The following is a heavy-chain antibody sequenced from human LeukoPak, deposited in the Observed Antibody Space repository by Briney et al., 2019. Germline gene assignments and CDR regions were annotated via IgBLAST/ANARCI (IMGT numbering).Heavy chain of an antibody. Sequence: PGGSLRLSCAASGFTFSSYEMNWVRQAPGRGLEWVSYISSSGSTIYYADSVKGRFTISRDNAKNSLYLQMNSLRAEDTAVYYCARDVLRYFDRGNWYFDLWGRGTLVTVSS. D-gene: IGHD3-9*01. J-gene: IGHJ2*01. CDR2: ISSSGSTI. CDR3: ARDVLRYFDRGNWYFDL. V-gene: IGHV3-48*03. CDR1: GFTFSSYE.